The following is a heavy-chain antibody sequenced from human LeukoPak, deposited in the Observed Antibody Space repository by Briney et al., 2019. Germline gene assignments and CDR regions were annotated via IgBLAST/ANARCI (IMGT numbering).Heavy chain of an antibody. Sequence: GGSLRLSCAASGFTFSSYAMHWVRQAPGKGLEWVAVISYDGSNKYYADSVKGRFTISRDNSKNTLYLQMNSLRAEDMAVYYCAREVGALDYWGQGTLVTVSS. V-gene: IGHV3-30-3*01. CDR2: ISYDGSNK. D-gene: IGHD1-26*01. CDR1: GFTFSSYA. J-gene: IGHJ4*02. CDR3: AREVGALDY.